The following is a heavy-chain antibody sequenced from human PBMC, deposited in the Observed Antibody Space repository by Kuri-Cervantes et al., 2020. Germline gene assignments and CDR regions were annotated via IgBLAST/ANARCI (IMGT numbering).Heavy chain of an antibody. CDR3: ARSEVAGAYYLDY. CDR1: GYTFTSYG. D-gene: IGHD3-16*01. V-gene: IGHV1-18*01. J-gene: IGHJ4*02. Sequence: ASVKVSCKASGYTFTSYGISWVRQAPGQGLEWMGWISAYNGNTNHTQKLQGRVTMTRDTSTSTVYMELRSLRSDGTAVYYCARSEVAGAYYLDYWGQGTLVTVSS. CDR2: ISAYNGNT.